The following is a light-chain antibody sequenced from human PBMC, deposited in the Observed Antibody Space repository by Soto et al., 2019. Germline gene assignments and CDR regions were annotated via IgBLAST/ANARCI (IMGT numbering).Light chain of an antibody. CDR3: SSYTSSSTWV. CDR2: EVS. Sequence: QSVLTQPASVSGSPGQSITIPCTGTSSDVGGYNYVSWYQQHPGKAPKPMIYEVSNRPSGVSNRFSGSKSGNTASLTISGLQAEDEADDYCSSYTSSSTWVFGGGTTLTVL. J-gene: IGLJ3*02. V-gene: IGLV2-14*01. CDR1: SSDVGGYNY.